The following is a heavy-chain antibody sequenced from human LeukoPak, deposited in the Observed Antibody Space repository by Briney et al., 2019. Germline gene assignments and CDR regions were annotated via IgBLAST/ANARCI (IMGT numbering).Heavy chain of an antibody. V-gene: IGHV3-20*04. CDR1: GFTFDDYG. CDR3: ARDYYYGSGSYLRWFDP. Sequence: SAGSLRLSCAASGFTFDDYGMSWVRQAPGKGLEWLSGINWNGGSTGYADSVKGRFTISRDNAKNSLYLQMNSLRAEDTALYYCARDYYYGSGSYLRWFDPWGQGTLVTVPS. CDR2: INWNGGST. D-gene: IGHD3-10*01. J-gene: IGHJ5*02.